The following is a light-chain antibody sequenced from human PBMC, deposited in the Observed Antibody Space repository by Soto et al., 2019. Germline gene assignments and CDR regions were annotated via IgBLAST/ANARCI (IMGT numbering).Light chain of an antibody. J-gene: IGKJ1*01. CDR3: QQYYSYPPT. CDR2: AAS. V-gene: IGKV1-8*01. Sequence: AIRMTQSPSSFSASTGDRVTITCRASQGISSYLAWYQQKPGKAPKLLIYAASTLQSGVPSRFSGSGSGTVFTFTISCLQSEDFATYYCQQYYSYPPTFGQGTKVDIK. CDR1: QGISSY.